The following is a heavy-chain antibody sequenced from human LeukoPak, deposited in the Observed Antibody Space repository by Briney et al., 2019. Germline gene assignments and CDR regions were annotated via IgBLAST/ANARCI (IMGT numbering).Heavy chain of an antibody. CDR3: ARGDITMVRGVRDNWFDP. CDR2: IYTGGST. Sequence: SRTLSLTCTVSGGSISSGSYYWNWIRQPAGKGLEWIGRIYTGGSTNYNPSLKSRVTISVDTSKNQFSLKLSSVTAADTAVYYCARGDITMVRGVRDNWFDPWGQGTLVTVSS. V-gene: IGHV4-61*02. D-gene: IGHD3-10*01. CDR1: GGSISSGSYY. J-gene: IGHJ5*02.